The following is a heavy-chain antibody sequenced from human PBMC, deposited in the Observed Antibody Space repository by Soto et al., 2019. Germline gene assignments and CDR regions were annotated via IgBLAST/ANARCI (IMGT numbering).Heavy chain of an antibody. CDR2: IIPIFGTA. Sequence: SMKVSSKASGGTFSSYAISWVRQAPRQGLEWMGGIIPIFGTANYAQKFQGRVTITADASTRTAYMELSSLRSEDTAVYYCARDGIAPHRYYYYGMDVWGQGPTVTVSS. V-gene: IGHV1-69*13. CDR1: GGTFSSYA. D-gene: IGHD6-13*01. J-gene: IGHJ6*02. CDR3: ARDGIAPHRYYYYGMDV.